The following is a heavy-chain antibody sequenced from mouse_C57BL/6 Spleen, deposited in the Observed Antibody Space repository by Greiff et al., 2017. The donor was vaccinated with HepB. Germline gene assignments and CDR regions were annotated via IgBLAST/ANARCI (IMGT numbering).Heavy chain of an antibody. CDR1: GYTFTDYE. V-gene: IGHV1-15*01. CDR2: IDPETGGT. J-gene: IGHJ4*01. Sequence: VKLVESGAELVRPGASVTLSCKASGYTFTDYEMHWVKQTPVHGLEWIGAIDPETGGTAYNQKFKGKAILTADKSSSTAYMELRSLTSEDSAVYYCTRSRAMDYWGQGTSVTVSS. CDR3: TRSRAMDY.